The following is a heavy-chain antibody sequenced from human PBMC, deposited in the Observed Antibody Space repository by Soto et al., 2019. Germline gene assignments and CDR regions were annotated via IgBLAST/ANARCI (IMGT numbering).Heavy chain of an antibody. J-gene: IGHJ4*02. CDR3: ARVANYYDSSGYSDY. CDR1: GGSISSGDYY. CDR2: IYYSGST. V-gene: IGHV4-30-4*01. D-gene: IGHD3-22*01. Sequence: SETLSLTCTVSGGSISSGDYYWSWIRQPPGKGLEWIGYIYYSGSTYHNPSLKSRVTISVDTSKNQFSLKLSSVTAADTAVYYCARVANYYDSSGYSDYWGQGTLVTVSS.